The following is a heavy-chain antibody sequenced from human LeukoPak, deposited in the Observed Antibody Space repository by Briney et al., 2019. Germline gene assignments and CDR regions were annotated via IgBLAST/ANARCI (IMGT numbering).Heavy chain of an antibody. D-gene: IGHD2-21*02. CDR1: GGSISSGDKH. J-gene: IGHJ4*02. V-gene: IGHV4-30-4*01. CDR3: ARVTRWAGLDF. Sequence: SQTLSLTCNVSGGSISSGDKHWSWLRQPPGKGLEWIGYIYYSSSTYYNPSLKSRLTISVDTSENQFSLHLTSVTAADTAVYFCARVTRWAGLDFWGQGTLVTVSS. CDR2: IYYSSST.